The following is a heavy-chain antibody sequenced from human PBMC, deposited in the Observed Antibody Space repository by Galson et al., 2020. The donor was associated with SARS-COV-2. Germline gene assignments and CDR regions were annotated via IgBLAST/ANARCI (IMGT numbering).Heavy chain of an antibody. V-gene: IGHV4-59*01. CDR2: VYSSGST. CDR1: GGSISGNY. CDR3: ARGLLHNERSPTDFFFKYYIDV. J-gene: IGHJ6*03. D-gene: IGHD2-15*01. Sequence: SETLSLTCTVSGGSISGNYWIWIRQTPLKTLEYIGHVYSSGSTNYNPSLKSRVTISVDMSNNKFSLRLSSVTAADTALYFCARGLLHNERSPTDFFFKYYIDVWGKGTTVTVSS.